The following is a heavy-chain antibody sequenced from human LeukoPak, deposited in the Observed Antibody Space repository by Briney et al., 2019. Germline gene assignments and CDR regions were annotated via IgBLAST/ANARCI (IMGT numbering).Heavy chain of an antibody. Sequence: GGSLRLSCAASGFTFSSYCMHWVRQAPGKGLVWVSRINSDGSSTSYADSVKGRFTISRDNAKNTLYLQMNSLRAEDTAVYYCAICRLYGDYAVDYWGQGTLVTVSS. V-gene: IGHV3-74*01. CDR3: AICRLYGDYAVDY. D-gene: IGHD4-17*01. CDR2: INSDGSST. J-gene: IGHJ4*02. CDR1: GFTFSSYC.